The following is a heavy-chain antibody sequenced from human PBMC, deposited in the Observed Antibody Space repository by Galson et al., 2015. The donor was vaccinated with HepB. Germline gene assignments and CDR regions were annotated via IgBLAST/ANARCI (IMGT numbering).Heavy chain of an antibody. CDR1: GFTFSNAW. V-gene: IGHV3-15*07. D-gene: IGHD3-22*01. J-gene: IGHJ4*02. CDR2: IKSKTDGGTT. Sequence: SLRLSCAASGFTFSNAWMNWVRQAPGKGLEWVGRIKSKTDGGTTDYAAPVKGRFTISRDDSKNTLYLQMNSLKTEDTAVYYCTTDLLGYYYDSSGYYRFDHWGQGTLVTVSS. CDR3: TTDLLGYYYDSSGYYRFDH.